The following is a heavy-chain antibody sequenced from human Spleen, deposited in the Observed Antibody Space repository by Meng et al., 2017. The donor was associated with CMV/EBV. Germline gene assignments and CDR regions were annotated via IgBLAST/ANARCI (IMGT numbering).Heavy chain of an antibody. V-gene: IGHV1-2*02. CDR2: INPNSGGT. D-gene: IGHD1-26*01. J-gene: IGHJ4*02. CDR1: GYTFTGYY. Sequence: ASVKVSCKASGYTFTGYYMHWVRQAPGQGLEWMGWINPNSGGTKYVQKFQGRVTMTRDTSISTAYLEVSRLRFDDTAVYYCAREVGATCFDYWGQGALVTVSS. CDR3: AREVGATCFDY.